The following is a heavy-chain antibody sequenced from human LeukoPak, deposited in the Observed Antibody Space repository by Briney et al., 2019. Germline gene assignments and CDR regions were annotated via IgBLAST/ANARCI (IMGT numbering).Heavy chain of an antibody. V-gene: IGHV1-69*05. CDR3: ARGGEANYYDTSGYYLYYY. D-gene: IGHD3-22*01. CDR2: IIPIFGTT. Sequence: ISWVRQAPGQGLEWMGRIIPIFGTTNYAQKFQGRVTITTDESTSTAYMELSSLRSEDTAVYYCARGGEANYYDTSGYYLYYYWGQGTLVTVSS. J-gene: IGHJ4*02.